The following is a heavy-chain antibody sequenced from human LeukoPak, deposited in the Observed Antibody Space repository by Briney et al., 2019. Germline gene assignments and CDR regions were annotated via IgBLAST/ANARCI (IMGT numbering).Heavy chain of an antibody. D-gene: IGHD4-17*01. CDR1: GFTFSSYA. Sequence: PGVYLTLYCAASGFTFSSYAMTWVGPAPGKGLEWVSTIGGSRGSPYFADSVKGRFSISRDNSKNTLYLQMDSLRAEDTALYYCAKNKRDFGDYWYYFDSWGQGTLVTVSS. CDR3: AKNKRDFGDYWYYFDS. V-gene: IGHV3-23*01. J-gene: IGHJ4*02. CDR2: IGGSRGSP.